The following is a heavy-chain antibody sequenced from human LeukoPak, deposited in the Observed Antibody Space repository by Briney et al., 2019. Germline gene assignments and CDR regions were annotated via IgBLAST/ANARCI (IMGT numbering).Heavy chain of an antibody. V-gene: IGHV4-31*03. Sequence: SETLSLTCTVSGGSISSGGYYWSWVRQHPGKGLEWIGYIYYSGTTYYNPSLKSRVTTSVDTSKNQFSLKLSSVTAADTAVYYCASSCGGDCFGAFDIRGQGTMVTVSS. CDR2: IYYSGTT. D-gene: IGHD2-21*02. J-gene: IGHJ3*02. CDR1: GGSISSGGYY. CDR3: ASSCGGDCFGAFDI.